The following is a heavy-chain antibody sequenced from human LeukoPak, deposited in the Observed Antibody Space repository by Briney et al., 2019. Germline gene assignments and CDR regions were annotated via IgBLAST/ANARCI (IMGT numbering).Heavy chain of an antibody. V-gene: IGHV3-48*04. CDR3: ARATYDSSAVDAFDI. J-gene: IGHJ3*02. D-gene: IGHD3-22*01. Sequence: PGGSLRLSCAASGFTLSSYSMNWVRQAPGKGLEWVSFISSSSSTIYYADSVKGRFTISRDNAKNSLYLQMNTLRAEDTAVYYCARATYDSSAVDAFDIWGQGTMVTASP. CDR2: ISSSSSTI. CDR1: GFTLSSYS.